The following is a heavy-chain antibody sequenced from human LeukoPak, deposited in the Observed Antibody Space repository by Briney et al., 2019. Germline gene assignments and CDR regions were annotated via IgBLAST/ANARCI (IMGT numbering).Heavy chain of an antibody. V-gene: IGHV3-33*01. Sequence: GGSLRLSCAASGFTFSSYGMHWVRQAPGKGLEWVAVIWYDGSNKYYADSVKGRFTISRDNSKNTLYLQMNSLRAEDTAVYYCARDRRLRYFDWLPHPGPVHDAFDIWGQGTMVTVSS. CDR2: IWYDGSNK. CDR3: ARDRRLRYFDWLPHPGPVHDAFDI. CDR1: GFTFSSYG. J-gene: IGHJ3*02. D-gene: IGHD3-9*01.